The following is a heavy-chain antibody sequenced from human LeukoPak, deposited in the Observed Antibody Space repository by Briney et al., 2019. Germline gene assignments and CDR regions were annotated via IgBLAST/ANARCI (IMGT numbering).Heavy chain of an antibody. CDR1: GFTFSSYW. CDR3: AKKYNTGLDP. D-gene: IGHD1-14*01. J-gene: IGHJ5*02. CDR2: MNSDGSDR. Sequence: GGSLRLSCAVSGFTFSSYWMHWVRQGPGKGLVWVSRMNSDGSDRDYADSVKGRFTISRDNAKNTLYLQMNSLRAEDTAVYYCAKKYNTGLDPWGQGTLVTVSS. V-gene: IGHV3-74*01.